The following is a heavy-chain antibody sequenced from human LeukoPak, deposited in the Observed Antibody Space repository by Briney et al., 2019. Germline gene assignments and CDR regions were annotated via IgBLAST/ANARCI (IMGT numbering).Heavy chain of an antibody. D-gene: IGHD2-2*01. V-gene: IGHV1-46*01. Sequence: ASVKVSCKASGYTFTSYYMHWVRQAPGQGLEWMGIINPSGGSTSYAQKFQGRVTMARDTSTSTVYMELSSLRPEDTAVYYCARRDCSSTSCYAGNWFDPWGQGTLVTVSS. CDR1: GYTFTSYY. J-gene: IGHJ5*02. CDR2: INPSGGST. CDR3: ARRDCSSTSCYAGNWFDP.